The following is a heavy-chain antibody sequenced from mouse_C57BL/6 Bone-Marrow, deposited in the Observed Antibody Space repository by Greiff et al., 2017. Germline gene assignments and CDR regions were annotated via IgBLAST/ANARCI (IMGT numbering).Heavy chain of an antibody. J-gene: IGHJ2*01. CDR1: GFTFSSYA. Sequence: EVHLVESGGGLVKPGGSLKLSCAASGFTFSSYAMSWVRQTPEKRLEWVATISDGGSYTYYPDNVKGRFTISRDNAKNNLYLQMSHLKSEDTAMYYCARDSTVVVGAYYFDYWGQGTTLTVSS. V-gene: IGHV5-4*01. D-gene: IGHD1-1*01. CDR3: ARDSTVVVGAYYFDY. CDR2: ISDGGSYT.